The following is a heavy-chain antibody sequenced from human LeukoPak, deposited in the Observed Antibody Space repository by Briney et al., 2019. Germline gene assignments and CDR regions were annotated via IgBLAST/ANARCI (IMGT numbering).Heavy chain of an antibody. CDR3: ARDSSGWSQGVDS. J-gene: IGHJ4*02. CDR2: ISGYNGNT. CDR1: GYTFTKYG. D-gene: IGHD6-19*01. V-gene: IGHV1-18*01. Sequence: AAVKVSCKAAGYTFTKYGISWVGQAPGQGLEWMGWISGYNGNTNYAQQFLGRVTMTKYTPTSTAYMELKSLTSDDTAVYYCARDSSGWSQGVDSWGQGTLVTVSS.